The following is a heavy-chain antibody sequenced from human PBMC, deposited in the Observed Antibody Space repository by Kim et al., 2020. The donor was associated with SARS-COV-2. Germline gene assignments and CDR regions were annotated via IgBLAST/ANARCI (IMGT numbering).Heavy chain of an antibody. D-gene: IGHD3-16*01. V-gene: IGHV3-33*01. Sequence: GGSLRLSCAASGLPFSASGMHWVRQAPGKGLEWVAMIWSDGCKEYYADSVNGRFTISRDNSKNTVYLQMNSLRAEDTAVYYCARDKGERYSDYWGQGTLVIVS. J-gene: IGHJ4*02. CDR2: IWSDGCKE. CDR3: ARDKGERYSDY. CDR1: GLPFSASG.